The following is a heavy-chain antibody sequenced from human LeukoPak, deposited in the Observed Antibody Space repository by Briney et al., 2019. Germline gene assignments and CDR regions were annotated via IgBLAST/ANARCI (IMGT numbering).Heavy chain of an antibody. J-gene: IGHJ5*02. CDR3: ARGAEYDGSGSYYDGNWFDP. V-gene: IGHV3-21*01. CDR2: ISSTGSYI. D-gene: IGHD3-10*01. CDR1: GFTFSSYS. Sequence: GGSLRLSCAASGFTFSSYSMNWVRQAPGKGLEWVSSISSTGSYIYYADSVKGRFTISRDNAKNSLFLQMNSLRAEDTAVYYCARGAEYDGSGSYYDGNWFDPWGQGTLVTVSS.